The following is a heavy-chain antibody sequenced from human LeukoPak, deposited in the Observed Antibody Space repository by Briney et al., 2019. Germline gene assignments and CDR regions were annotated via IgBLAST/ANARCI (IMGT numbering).Heavy chain of an antibody. J-gene: IGHJ4*02. CDR2: ISWDGGST. CDR1: GFTFDDYT. CDR3: AKAKGGSGSYLHY. V-gene: IGHV3-43*01. Sequence: GGSLRLSCAASGFTFDDYTMHWVRQAPGKGLEWVSLISWDGGSTDYADSVKGRFTISRDNSKNSLYLQMNSLRTEDTALYYCAKAKGGSGSYLHYWGQGTLVTVSS. D-gene: IGHD3-10*01.